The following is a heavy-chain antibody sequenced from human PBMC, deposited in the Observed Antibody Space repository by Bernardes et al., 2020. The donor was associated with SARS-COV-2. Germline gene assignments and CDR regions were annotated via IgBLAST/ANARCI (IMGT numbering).Heavy chain of an antibody. CDR1: GFTFSSYS. CDR3: ARLGNTAMVPFSPRAHAFDI. CDR2: ISSSSSYI. D-gene: IGHD5-18*01. J-gene: IGHJ3*02. Sequence: GRSLRVSCAASGFTFSSYSMNWVRQAPGKGLEWVSSISSSSSYIYYADSVKGRFTISRDNAKNSLYLQMNSLRAEDTAVYYCARLGNTAMVPFSPRAHAFDIWGQGTMVTVSS. V-gene: IGHV3-21*01.